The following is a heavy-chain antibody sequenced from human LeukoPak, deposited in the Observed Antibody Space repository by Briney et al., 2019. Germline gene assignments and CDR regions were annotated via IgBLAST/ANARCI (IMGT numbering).Heavy chain of an antibody. D-gene: IGHD3-22*01. CDR2: FSGSGST. Sequence: PSETLSLTCTVSGGSISGYYWSWVRQPAGKGLEWIARFSGSGSTNYNPSLKSRVTLSVDTSKNQFSLKLSSVTAADTAVYYCARDRTYYDSTGYYFDFWGRGTLVTVSS. J-gene: IGHJ4*02. CDR3: ARDRTYYDSTGYYFDF. V-gene: IGHV4-4*07. CDR1: GGSISGYY.